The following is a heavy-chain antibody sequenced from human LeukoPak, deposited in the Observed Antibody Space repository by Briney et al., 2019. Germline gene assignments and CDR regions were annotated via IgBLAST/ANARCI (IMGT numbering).Heavy chain of an antibody. CDR3: ARSHSSFFDS. V-gene: IGHV1-2*02. CDR1: GYTFTCYY. CDR2: INPNSGDT. D-gene: IGHD6-6*01. J-gene: IGHJ4*02. Sequence: ASVKVSCKASGYTFTCYYMHWVRQAPGQGLEWMGWINPNSGDTNFAQKFQGRVTMTRDTSTSTAYMELSGLRSDDAAVYYCARSHSSFFDSWGQGTLVTVSS.